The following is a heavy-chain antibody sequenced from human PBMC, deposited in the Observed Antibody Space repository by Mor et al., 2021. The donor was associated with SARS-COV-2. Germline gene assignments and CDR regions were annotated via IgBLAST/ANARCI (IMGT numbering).Heavy chain of an antibody. CDR3: ARTTYYYDDNYNAFDI. V-gene: IGHV4-34*01. Sequence: PSLKSRVTISVYTSKNQFSLKLSSVTAADTAVYYCARTTYYYDDNYNAFDIWGQGTMVTVSS. J-gene: IGHJ3*02. D-gene: IGHD3-22*01.